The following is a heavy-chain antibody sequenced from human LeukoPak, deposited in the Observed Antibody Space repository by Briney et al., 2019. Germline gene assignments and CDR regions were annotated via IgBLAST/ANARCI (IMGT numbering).Heavy chain of an antibody. CDR1: GFTFSNYA. CDR2: ISGSGGGT. J-gene: IGHJ4*02. D-gene: IGHD6-19*01. V-gene: IGHV3-23*01. Sequence: GGSLRLSCAASGFTFSNYAITWVRQAPGRGLEWVSAISGSGGGTKYADSVKGRFTISRDNSKNTLYLQTNSLRAEDTAVYYCAKVQAASSGWYFDYWGQGTLVTVSS. CDR3: AKVQAASSGWYFDY.